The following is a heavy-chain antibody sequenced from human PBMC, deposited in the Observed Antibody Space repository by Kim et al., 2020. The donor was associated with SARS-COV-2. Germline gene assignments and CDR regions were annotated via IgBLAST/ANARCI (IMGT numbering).Heavy chain of an antibody. Sequence: SNKYSDAPLKGRFTISRDNSRNPLYLQMNSLGAEDTAVYSCAGVMEATDWWGQGTLVTVSS. D-gene: IGHD1-26*01. CDR2: SNK. J-gene: IGHJ4*02. CDR3: AGVMEATDW. V-gene: IGHV3-30*01.